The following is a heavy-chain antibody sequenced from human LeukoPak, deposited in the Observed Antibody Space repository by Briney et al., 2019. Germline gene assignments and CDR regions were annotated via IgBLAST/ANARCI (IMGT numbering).Heavy chain of an antibody. CDR1: GGPISGFF. V-gene: IGHV4-34*01. CDR3: ARARIAAALAAFDI. CDR2: INHSGTT. J-gene: IGHJ3*02. D-gene: IGHD6-13*01. Sequence: SETLSLTCAEYGGPISGFFWSWIRQPPGKGLEWIGEINHSGTTNYNPSLKSRVTISIDTSKNQFSLKLSSVTAADTAVYYCARARIAAALAAFDIWGQGTMVTVSP.